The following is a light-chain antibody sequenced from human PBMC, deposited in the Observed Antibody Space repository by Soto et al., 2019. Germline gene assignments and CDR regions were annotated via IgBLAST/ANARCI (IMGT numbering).Light chain of an antibody. Sequence: QSALTQPASVSGSPGQSITISCTGTSSDVGGYNYVSWYQQHPGTAPKLIIYDVSDRPSGVSNRFSGSKSGNTASLTISGRQAEDEADYHCSSYTSDNAGLVGGGTKLTVL. CDR1: SSDVGGYNY. CDR2: DVS. V-gene: IGLV2-14*03. J-gene: IGLJ2*01. CDR3: SSYTSDNAGL.